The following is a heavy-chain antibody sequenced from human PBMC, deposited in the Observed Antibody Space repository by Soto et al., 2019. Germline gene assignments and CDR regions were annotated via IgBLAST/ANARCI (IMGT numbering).Heavy chain of an antibody. J-gene: IGHJ6*01. D-gene: IGHD4-17*01. V-gene: IGHV3-23*01. CDR3: AKDSTVTTSLYFYYYGFDV. Sequence: PGGSLRLSCAASGFTFSSYAMTWVRQAPGRGLEWVASVSGRGGSKKYADSVKGRFIISRDNSNSTLYLQMDSLGGEDTAVYYCAKDSTVTTSLYFYYYGFDVWGQGTTVTVSS. CDR1: GFTFSSYA. CDR2: VSGRGGSK.